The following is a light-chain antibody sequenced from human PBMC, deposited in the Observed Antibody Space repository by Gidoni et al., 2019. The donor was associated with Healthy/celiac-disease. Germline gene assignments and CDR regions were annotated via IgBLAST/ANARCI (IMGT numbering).Light chain of an antibody. CDR2: DAS. CDR3: QQYNSYWT. V-gene: IGKV1-5*01. CDR1: QSISSW. J-gene: IGKJ1*01. Sequence: DIQMTQSPSTLSASVGDRVTITCRASQSISSWLAWYQQKPVKAPKLLIYDASSLESGVPSRFSGSGSGTEFTLIISSLQPDDFATYYCQQYNSYWTFGQGTKVELK.